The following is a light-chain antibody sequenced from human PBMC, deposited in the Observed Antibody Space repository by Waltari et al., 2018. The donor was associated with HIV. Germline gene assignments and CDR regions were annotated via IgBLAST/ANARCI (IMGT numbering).Light chain of an antibody. J-gene: IGKJ5*01. Sequence: EIVMTQSPATLSVSPGDTATLSCSASQSVYTNVAWYQQKPGQAPRLLIYGASTRAIGIPDRFSGSGSGMEFSLTISSLQSEDFAVYFCQQNHDWPPTTFGQGTRLEIK. V-gene: IGKV3-15*01. CDR2: GAS. CDR1: QSVYTN. CDR3: QQNHDWPPTT.